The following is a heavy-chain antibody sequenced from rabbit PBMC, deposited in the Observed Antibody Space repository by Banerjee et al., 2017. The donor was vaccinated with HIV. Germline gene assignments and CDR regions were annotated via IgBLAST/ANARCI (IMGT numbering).Heavy chain of an antibody. D-gene: IGHD5-1*01. CDR2: IDPVFRST. Sequence: QEQLVESGGGLVQPGGSLKLSCNASGFDFSAYGVSWVRQAPGKGLEWIGYIDPVFRSTHYASWVNGRFTISSHNAQNTLYLQLNSLTAADTATYSCVRDQARMVDLWGQGTLVTVS. CDR3: VRDQARMVDL. CDR1: GFDFSAYG. V-gene: IGHV1S47*01. J-gene: IGHJ6*01.